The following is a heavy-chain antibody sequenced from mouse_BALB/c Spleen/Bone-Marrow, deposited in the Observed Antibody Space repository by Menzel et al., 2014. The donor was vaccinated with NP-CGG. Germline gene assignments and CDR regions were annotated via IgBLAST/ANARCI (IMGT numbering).Heavy chain of an antibody. CDR3: ARVWYFDY. Sequence: EVNLVESGGGLVQPGGSLKLSCAASGFTFSSYGMSWVRQTPDKRLELVATINSNGGSTYYPDSVKGRFTISRDNAKNTLYLQKSSLKSEDTAMYYCARVWYFDYWGQGTSLTVSS. V-gene: IGHV5-6-3*01. J-gene: IGHJ2*03. CDR2: INSNGGST. CDR1: GFTFSSYG.